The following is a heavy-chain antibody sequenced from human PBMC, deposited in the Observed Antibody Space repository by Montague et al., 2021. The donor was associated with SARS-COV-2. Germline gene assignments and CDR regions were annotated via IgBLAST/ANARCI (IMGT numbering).Heavy chain of an antibody. CDR2: ITSSSTYI. V-gene: IGHV3-21*01. J-gene: IGHJ4*02. D-gene: IGHD1-26*01. CDR3: ARAYSGSYYPNFDY. Sequence: SLRLSCAASGFTFSYFSMNWVRQAPGKGLEWVSSITSSSTYIYYADSVKGRFTISRDNAKNSLYLQMNSLRAEDTAVYYCARAYSGSYYPNFDYWGQGTLVTVSS. CDR1: GFTFSYFS.